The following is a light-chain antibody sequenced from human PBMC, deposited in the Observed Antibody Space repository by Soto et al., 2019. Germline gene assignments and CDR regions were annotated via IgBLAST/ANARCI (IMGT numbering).Light chain of an antibody. CDR1: SSDVGG. V-gene: IGLV2-11*01. CDR2: DVT. J-gene: IGLJ3*02. Sequence: QSALTQPRSVSGSPGQSVTISCTGTSSDVGGSWYQQHPGNAPKLIIYDVTKRPSGVPDRFSGSKSGTSASLAISGLRSEDEADYYCAAWDDSLSGWVFGGGTKLTVL. CDR3: AAWDDSLSGWV.